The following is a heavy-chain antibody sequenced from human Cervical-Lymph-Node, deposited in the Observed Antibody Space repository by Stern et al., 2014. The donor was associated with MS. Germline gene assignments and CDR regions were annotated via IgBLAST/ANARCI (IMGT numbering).Heavy chain of an antibody. CDR2: LYYSGST. D-gene: IGHD6-13*01. CDR3: AREALAAGGLDY. Sequence: QLQLQESGPGLVKPSETLSLTCTVSGGSISSYYWSWIRQPPGKGLEWIGYLYYSGSTNYNPSLKSRVTISVDTSKNQFSLKLSSVTAADTAVYYCAREALAAGGLDYWGQGTLVTVSS. CDR1: GGSISSYY. J-gene: IGHJ4*02. V-gene: IGHV4-59*01.